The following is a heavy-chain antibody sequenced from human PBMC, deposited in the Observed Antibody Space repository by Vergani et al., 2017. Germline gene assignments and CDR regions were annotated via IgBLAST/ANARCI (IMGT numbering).Heavy chain of an antibody. Sequence: QVQLVQSGAEVKKPGSSVKVSCKASGGTFSSYAISWVRQAPGQGLEWMGGIIPIFGTANYAQKFQGRVTLTADESTSTAYMELSSLRSEDPAVYYCARDPAYYGSGSPLYMDVWGKGTTVTVSS. CDR1: GGTFSSYA. CDR2: IIPIFGTA. CDR3: ARDPAYYGSGSPLYMDV. V-gene: IGHV1-69*01. D-gene: IGHD3-10*01. J-gene: IGHJ6*03.